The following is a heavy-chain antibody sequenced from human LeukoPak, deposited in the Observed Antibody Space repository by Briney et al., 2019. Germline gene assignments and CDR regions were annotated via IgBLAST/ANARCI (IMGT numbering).Heavy chain of an antibody. V-gene: IGHV4-34*01. CDR3: ARVGYCSSTSCYDY. CDR2: INHSGST. CDR1: GGSFSGYY. Sequence: SETLSLTCAVYGGSFSGYYWSWIRQPPGKGLEWIGEINHSGSTNYNPSLKNRVTISVDTSKNQFSLKLSSVTAADTAVYYCARVGYCSSTSCYDYRGQGTLVTVSS. J-gene: IGHJ4*02. D-gene: IGHD2-2*01.